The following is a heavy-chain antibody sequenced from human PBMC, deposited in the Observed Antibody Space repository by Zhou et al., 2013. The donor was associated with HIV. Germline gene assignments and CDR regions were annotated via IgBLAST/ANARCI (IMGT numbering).Heavy chain of an antibody. CDR3: ARGGYYDSGGYFFYYYHMDV. V-gene: IGHV1-69*11. D-gene: IGHD3-22*01. CDR1: GGTFNNYA. CDR2: IIPLLSTA. J-gene: IGHJ6*03. Sequence: QVQLVQSGAEVKKPGSSVKVSCKASGGTFNNYAISWVRQVPGQGLEWMGGIIPLLSTANYAQSFQGRVTITADESTSTAYMELSSLRSEDTTVYYCARGGYYDSGGYFFYYYHMDVWGKGTTVTVSS.